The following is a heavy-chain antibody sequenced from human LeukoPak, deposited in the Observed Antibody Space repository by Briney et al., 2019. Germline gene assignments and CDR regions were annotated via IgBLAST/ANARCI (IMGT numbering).Heavy chain of an antibody. Sequence: GGSLRLSCAASGFTFSSYSMNWVRQAPGKGLEWVSYISSSSSTIYYADSVKGRFTISRDNAKNSLYLQVNSLRAEDTAVYYCARDPKYYYDSPWGQGTLVTVSS. V-gene: IGHV3-48*01. CDR2: ISSSSSTI. CDR1: GFTFSSYS. J-gene: IGHJ5*02. CDR3: ARDPKYYYDSP. D-gene: IGHD3-22*01.